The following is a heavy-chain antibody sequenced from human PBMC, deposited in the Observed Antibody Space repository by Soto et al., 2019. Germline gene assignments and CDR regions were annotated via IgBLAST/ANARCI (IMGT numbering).Heavy chain of an antibody. D-gene: IGHD1-26*01. J-gene: IGHJ6*02. CDR2: ISRNSRVI. V-gene: IGHV3-48*02. Sequence: HPGGSLRLSCSASGFIFSNYNMDWVRQAPGKGLEWISYISRNSRVIYYTDSVRGRFTISRDNAKNSLFLQMNSLRDEDTAVYYCARDSERGYGMDVWGLGTTVTVSS. CDR1: GFIFSNYN. CDR3: ARDSERGYGMDV.